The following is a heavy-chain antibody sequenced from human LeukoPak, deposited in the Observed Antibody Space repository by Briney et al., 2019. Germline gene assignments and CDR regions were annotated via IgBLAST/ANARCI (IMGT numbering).Heavy chain of an antibody. V-gene: IGHV1-69*04. CDR3: ATGGFGEGLKY. CDR1: GGTFSSYA. Sequence: ASVKVSCKASGGTFSSYAISWVRQAPGQGLEWMGRIIPILGIANYAQKFQGRVTMTEDTSTDTAYMELSSLRSEDTAVYYCATGGFGEGLKYWGQGTLVTVSS. D-gene: IGHD3-10*01. J-gene: IGHJ4*02. CDR2: IIPILGIA.